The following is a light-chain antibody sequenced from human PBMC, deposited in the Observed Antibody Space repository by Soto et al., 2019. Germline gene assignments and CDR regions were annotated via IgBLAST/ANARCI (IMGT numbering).Light chain of an antibody. CDR3: ASYTTSSTYV. CDR2: DVT. V-gene: IGLV2-14*03. J-gene: IGLJ1*01. Sequence: QSVLAQPASVSGSPGQSIAISCTGTSSDVGGFNYVSWYQQHPGKAPKLLIYDVTSRPSGVSDRFSGSKSANTASLTISGLQAEDEADYYCASYTTSSTYVFGNGTKVTV. CDR1: SSDVGGFNY.